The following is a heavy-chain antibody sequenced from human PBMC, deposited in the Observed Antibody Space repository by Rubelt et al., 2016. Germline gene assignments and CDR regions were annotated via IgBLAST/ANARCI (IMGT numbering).Heavy chain of an antibody. CDR2: INHIGST. J-gene: IGHJ4*02. Sequence: QVQVQQWGAGLLKPSETLSLTCAVYGGSFSGYSWSWIRQPPGKGLEWIGKINHIGSTDYNPSLKSRVTISLDTSKNQLSVKLRSVTAADTAVYYCVYGDYGVDYWGQGTLVAVSS. CDR1: GGSFSGYS. CDR3: VYGDYGVDY. V-gene: IGHV4-34*01. D-gene: IGHD4-17*01.